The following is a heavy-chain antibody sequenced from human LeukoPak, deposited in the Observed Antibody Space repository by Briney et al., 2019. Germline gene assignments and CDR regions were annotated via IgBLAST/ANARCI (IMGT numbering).Heavy chain of an antibody. CDR3: VRVIQGINSSWYGS. CDR2: ISSNGINT. V-gene: IGHV3-64*01. J-gene: IGHJ1*01. Sequence: PGGSLRLSCAASGFNFSTYAMHWVRQAPGKGLEYVSAISSNGINTYYANSVKGRFTISGDNSKNTLYLQMGSLRAEDMAVYYCVRVIQGINSSWYGSWGQGTLVTVSS. D-gene: IGHD6-13*01. CDR1: GFNFSTYA.